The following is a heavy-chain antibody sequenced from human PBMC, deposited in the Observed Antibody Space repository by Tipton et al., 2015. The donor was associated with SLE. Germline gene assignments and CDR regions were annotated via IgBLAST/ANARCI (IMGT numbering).Heavy chain of an antibody. J-gene: IGHJ4*02. CDR2: ISSSGSTI. V-gene: IGHV3-48*03. CDR3: ARGRPRAYY. CDR1: GFTFSSYE. Sequence: SLRLSCAASGFTFSSYEMNWVRQAPGKGLKWVSYISSSGSTIYYADSVKGRFTISRDNAKNSLYLQMNSLRAEDTAVYYCARGRPRAYYWGQGTLVTVSS.